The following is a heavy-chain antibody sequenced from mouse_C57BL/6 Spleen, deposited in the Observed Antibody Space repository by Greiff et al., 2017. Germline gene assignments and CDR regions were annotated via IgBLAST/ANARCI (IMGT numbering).Heavy chain of an antibody. CDR1: GFTFSDYG. CDR2: ISSGSSTN. J-gene: IGHJ4*01. V-gene: IGHV5-17*01. D-gene: IGHD1-1*02. CDR3: ARQTMAPAMDY. Sequence: EVQLVESGGGLVKPGGSLKLSCAASGFTFSDYGMHWVRQAPEKGLEWVAYISSGSSTNYYADTVKGRFTITRDNDKNSLFLQMTSLRSEDTAMYYCARQTMAPAMDYWGQGTSVTVSS.